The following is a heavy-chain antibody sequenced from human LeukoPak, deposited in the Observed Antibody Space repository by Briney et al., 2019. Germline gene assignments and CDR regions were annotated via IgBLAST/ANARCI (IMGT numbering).Heavy chain of an antibody. CDR3: AKDIRSPIGYCSGGSRKAGCGLFDY. CDR2: ISGSGGST. Sequence: GGSLRLSCAASGFTFSSYAMSWVRQAPGKGLEWVSAISGSGGSTYYADSVKGRFAISRDNSKSTLYLQMNSLRAEDTAVYYCAKDIRSPIGYCSGGSRKAGCGLFDYWGQGTLVTVSS. V-gene: IGHV3-23*01. J-gene: IGHJ4*02. D-gene: IGHD2-15*01. CDR1: GFTFSSYA.